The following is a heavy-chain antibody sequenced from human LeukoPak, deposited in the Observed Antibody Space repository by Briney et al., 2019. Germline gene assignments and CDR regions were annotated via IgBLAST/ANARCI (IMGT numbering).Heavy chain of an antibody. Sequence: SQTLSLTCTVSGGSISSGSYYWSWIRQPAGTGLEWIGRIYTSGSTNYNPSLKSRVTKSVDTSKNQFSLKLSSVTAADTAVYYCARLQSESSGENFDYWGQGTLVTVSS. CDR3: ARLQSESSGENFDY. CDR1: GGSISSGSYY. CDR2: IYTSGST. V-gene: IGHV4-61*02. J-gene: IGHJ4*02. D-gene: IGHD6-19*01.